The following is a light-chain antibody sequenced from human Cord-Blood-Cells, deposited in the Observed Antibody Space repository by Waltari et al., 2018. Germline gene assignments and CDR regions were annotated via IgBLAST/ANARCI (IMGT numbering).Light chain of an antibody. J-gene: IGLJ3*02. Sequence: QLVLTQSPSASASLGASVKLTCTLSSGHSSYAIAWHQQQPEKCPRSLMKLNSDGSHSKGDGIPDRFSGSSSGAERYLTISSLQSEDEADYYCQTWGTGIQVFGGGTKLTVL. V-gene: IGLV4-69*01. CDR3: QTWGTGIQV. CDR2: LNSDGSH. CDR1: SGHSSYA.